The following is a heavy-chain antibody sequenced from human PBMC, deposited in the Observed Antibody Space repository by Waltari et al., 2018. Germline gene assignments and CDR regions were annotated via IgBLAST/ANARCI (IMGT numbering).Heavy chain of an antibody. D-gene: IGHD3-10*01. V-gene: IGHV3-30*18. CDR2: IWYDGSNK. J-gene: IGHJ4*02. CDR1: GFTFSSYG. CDR3: AKTYYYGSGSYYAIDY. Sequence: QVQLVESGGGVVQPGRSLRLSCAASGFTFSSYGMHWVRQPPGKGLEWVAVIWYDGSNKYYADSVKGRFTISRDNSKNTLYLQMNSLRAEDTAMYYCAKTYYYGSGSYYAIDYWGQGTLVTVSS.